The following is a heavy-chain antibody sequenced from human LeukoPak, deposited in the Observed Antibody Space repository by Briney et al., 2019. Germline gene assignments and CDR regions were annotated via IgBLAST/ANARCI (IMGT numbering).Heavy chain of an antibody. CDR1: GYTFTSYG. Sequence: ASVKVSCKASGYTFTSYGISWVRQAPGQGLEWMGIINPSGGSTSYAQKFQGRVTMTRDTSTSTVYMELSSLRSEDTAVYYCAREEGSFDYWGQGTLVTVSS. CDR2: INPSGGST. V-gene: IGHV1-46*01. D-gene: IGHD2-15*01. CDR3: AREEGSFDY. J-gene: IGHJ4*02.